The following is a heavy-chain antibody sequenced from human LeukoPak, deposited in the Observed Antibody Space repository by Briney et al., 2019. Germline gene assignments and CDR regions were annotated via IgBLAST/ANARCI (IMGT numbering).Heavy chain of an antibody. CDR1: GFTFSSYS. Sequence: PGGSLRLSCAASGFTFSSYSMNWVRQAPGKGLEWVSYISGSGFTIYYADSVKGRFTISRDTAKNSLYLRMNSLRDEDTAVYYCARKVLPDNWFDPWGQGTLVTVSS. J-gene: IGHJ5*02. V-gene: IGHV3-48*02. CDR2: ISGSGFTI. D-gene: IGHD2-8*02. CDR3: ARKVLPDNWFDP.